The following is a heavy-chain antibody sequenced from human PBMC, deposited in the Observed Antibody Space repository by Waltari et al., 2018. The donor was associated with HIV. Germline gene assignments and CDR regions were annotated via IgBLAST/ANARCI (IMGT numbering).Heavy chain of an antibody. Sequence: QITLKESGPTLVKPPQTLTLTCSFSGFSFNEMGVGWVRQPPGKGLEWLALIYWDDDKRYSPSLKSRVTVTKDTSKNQVVLRMTNLDPLDTATYYCARRPPSFDGLFDSWGPGMRVTVSS. V-gene: IGHV2-5*02. CDR3: ARRPPSFDGLFDS. D-gene: IGHD3-9*01. J-gene: IGHJ4*02. CDR1: GFSFNEMG. CDR2: IYWDDDK.